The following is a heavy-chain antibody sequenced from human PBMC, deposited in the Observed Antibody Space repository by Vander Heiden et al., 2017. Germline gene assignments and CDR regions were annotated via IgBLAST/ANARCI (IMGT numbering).Heavy chain of an antibody. V-gene: IGHV3-33*01. D-gene: IGHD6-13*01. J-gene: IGHJ4*02. CDR3: ARDVGIAAYYFDY. CDR2: IWYDGSNK. Sequence: QVQLVESGGGVVQPGRSLRLSCAASGFTFSRYGRHWVRQAPGKGLEWVAGIWYDGSNKYYADSVKGRFTISRDNSKNTLYLQMNSLRAEDTAVYYCARDVGIAAYYFDYWGQGTLVTVSS. CDR1: GFTFSRYG.